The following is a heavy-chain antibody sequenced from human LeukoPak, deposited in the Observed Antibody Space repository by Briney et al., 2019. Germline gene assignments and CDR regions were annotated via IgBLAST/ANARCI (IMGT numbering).Heavy chain of an antibody. D-gene: IGHD5-12*01. J-gene: IGHJ4*02. CDR3: ARLDIVATIKYFDY. V-gene: IGHV3-23*01. CDR2: ISGSGGST. Sequence: GGPLRLSCAASGFTFSSYAMSWVRQAPGKGLEWVSAISGSGGSTYYADSVKGRFTISRDNSKNTLYLQMNSLRAEDTAVYYCARLDIVATIKYFDYWGQGTLVTVSS. CDR1: GFTFSSYA.